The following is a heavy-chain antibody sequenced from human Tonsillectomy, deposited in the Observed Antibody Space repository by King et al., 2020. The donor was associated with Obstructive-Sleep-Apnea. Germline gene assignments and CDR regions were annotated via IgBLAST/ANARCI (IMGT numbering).Heavy chain of an antibody. Sequence: QLVQSGAEVKKPGASVKVSCRASGYTFTSHYIHWVRQAPGQGLEWMGLINPSGDDTHYAQKFQGRVSMTTDMSTRTVYMELSSLRSEDTAIYYCAREKDGNDSESCFDSWGQGALVTVSS. CDR1: GYTFTSHY. J-gene: IGHJ4*02. CDR2: INPSGDDT. V-gene: IGHV1-46*01. CDR3: AREKDGNDSESCFDS. D-gene: IGHD2-15*01.